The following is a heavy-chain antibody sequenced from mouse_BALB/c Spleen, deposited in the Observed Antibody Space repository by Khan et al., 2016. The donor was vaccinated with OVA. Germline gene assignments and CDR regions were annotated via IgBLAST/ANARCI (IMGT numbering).Heavy chain of an antibody. CDR1: GFTFSSYT. CDR2: ISHGGSSV. V-gene: IGHV5-12-2*01. CDR3: TRPSTTQYDYGMDY. J-gene: IGHJ4*01. D-gene: IGHD1-1*01. Sequence: EVELVESGGGLVQPGGSLKLSCAASGFTFSSYTMSWVRQTPDKRLEWVAFISHGGSSVYYPDTVKGRFTSSRDNAKNPLYLQMSSLKSEATAMYYCTRPSTTQYDYGMDYWGQGTSVIVSS.